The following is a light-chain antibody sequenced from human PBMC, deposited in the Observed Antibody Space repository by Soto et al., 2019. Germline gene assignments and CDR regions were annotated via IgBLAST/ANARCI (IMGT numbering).Light chain of an antibody. CDR2: EVS. J-gene: IGLJ1*01. Sequence: QSALTQPASVSGSPGQSITISCTVSSSDVGAYNSVSWYQQHPDKAPKLMIYEVSHRPSGVSDRFSGSKSDNTASLTISGLHTEDEADYYCSSYTSSSTYLFGNGTKVTVL. CDR3: SSYTSSSTYL. V-gene: IGLV2-14*03. CDR1: SSDVGAYNS.